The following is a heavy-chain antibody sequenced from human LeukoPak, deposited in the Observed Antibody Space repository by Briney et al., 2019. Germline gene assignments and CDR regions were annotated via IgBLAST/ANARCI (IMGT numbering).Heavy chain of an antibody. D-gene: IGHD3-3*01. Sequence: PGGSLRLSCAASGFTFSSYSMNWVRQAPGKGLEWVSSISSSSSYIYYADSVKGRFTISRDNAKNSLYLQMNSLRAEDTAVYYCARESAYYDFWSGHSNYYMDVWGKGTTVTVSS. CDR1: GFTFSSYS. V-gene: IGHV3-21*01. CDR3: ARESAYYDFWSGHSNYYMDV. J-gene: IGHJ6*03. CDR2: ISSSSSYI.